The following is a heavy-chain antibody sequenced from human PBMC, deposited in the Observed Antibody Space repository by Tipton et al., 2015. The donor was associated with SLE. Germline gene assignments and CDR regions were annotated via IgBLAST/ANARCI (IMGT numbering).Heavy chain of an antibody. CDR3: ARGRNRVTRGGGFDI. Sequence: GLVKPSETLPLTCTVSGGSISSSSYYWGWIRQPPGKGLEWIGSIYYSGSTYYNPSLKSRVTISVDTSKNQFSLRLKYVITADTAVYYCARGRNRVTRGGGFDIWGQGTMVAVSS. CDR1: GGSISSSSYY. D-gene: IGHD2-15*01. CDR2: IYYSGST. J-gene: IGHJ3*02. V-gene: IGHV4-39*07.